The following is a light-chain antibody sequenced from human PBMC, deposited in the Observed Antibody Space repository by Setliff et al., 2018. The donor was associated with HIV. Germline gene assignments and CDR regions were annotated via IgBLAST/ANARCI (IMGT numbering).Light chain of an antibody. J-gene: IGLJ1*01. CDR1: SSDVGTYYY. CDR2: DVS. Sequence: QSALAQPRSVSGSPGQSVTISCTGTSSDVGTYYYVSWYQQHPGKAPQLIIYDVSARPSGVPDRFSGSRSGNTASLTISGLQADDEADYYCCSYVPNYSYVFGNGTKVTVL. V-gene: IGLV2-11*01. CDR3: CSYVPNYSYV.